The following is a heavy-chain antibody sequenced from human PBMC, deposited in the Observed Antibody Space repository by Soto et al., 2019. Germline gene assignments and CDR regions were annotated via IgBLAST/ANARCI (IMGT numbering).Heavy chain of an antibody. Sequence: GASVKVSCKASGYTFTSYGISWVRQAPGQGLEWMGWISAYNGNTNYAQKLQGRVTMTTDTSTSTAYMELRSLRSDDTAVYYCARVKVPQLWAHGMDVWGQGTTVTVSS. CDR2: ISAYNGNT. V-gene: IGHV1-18*01. CDR3: ARVKVPQLWAHGMDV. J-gene: IGHJ6*02. CDR1: GYTFTSYG. D-gene: IGHD5-18*01.